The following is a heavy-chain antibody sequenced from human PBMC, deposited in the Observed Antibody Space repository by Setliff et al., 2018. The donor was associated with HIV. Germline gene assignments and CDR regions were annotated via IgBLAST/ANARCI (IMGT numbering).Heavy chain of an antibody. CDR3: ARGRLMGSSVLFFDF. J-gene: IGHJ4*02. CDR2: IYTSGST. Sequence: PSETLSLTCTVSGGSISSGSYYWSWIRQPAGKGLEWIGHIYTSGSTNYNPSLKSRVTISVDTSKNQFSLKLSSVTAADTAKYYCARGRLMGSSVLFFDFWGQGILVTVSS. D-gene: IGHD2-21*01. V-gene: IGHV4-61*09. CDR1: GGSISSGSYY.